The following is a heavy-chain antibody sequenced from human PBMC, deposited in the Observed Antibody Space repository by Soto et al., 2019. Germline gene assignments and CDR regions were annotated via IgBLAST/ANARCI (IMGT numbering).Heavy chain of an antibody. CDR1: GFTFGDYA. Sequence: GGFLRLSCTASGFTFGDYAMSWFRQAPGKGLEWVGFIRSKAYGGTTEYAASVKGRFTISRDDSKSIAYLQMNSLKTEDTAVYYCTRGPPPELGYSVSVYMDVWGKGTTVTVSS. CDR2: IRSKAYGGTT. J-gene: IGHJ6*03. CDR3: TRGPPPELGYSVSVYMDV. D-gene: IGHD2-15*01. V-gene: IGHV3-49*03.